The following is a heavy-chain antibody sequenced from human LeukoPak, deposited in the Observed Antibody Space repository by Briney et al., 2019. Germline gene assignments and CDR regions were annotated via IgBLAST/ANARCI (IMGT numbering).Heavy chain of an antibody. V-gene: IGHV4-59*08. CDR1: GASIGSYW. CDR2: IDDSGRT. J-gene: IGHJ4*01. Sequence: PAETLSLTCTVSGASIGSYWWSWIRQPPGNGLEWIGHIDDSGRTKYNPSLRSRVTISVDTSKNHFSVKLNSMTAADTAVYYCASHTAGHGSGYWGNEILVTVSS. D-gene: IGHD5-24*01. CDR3: ASHTAGHGSGY.